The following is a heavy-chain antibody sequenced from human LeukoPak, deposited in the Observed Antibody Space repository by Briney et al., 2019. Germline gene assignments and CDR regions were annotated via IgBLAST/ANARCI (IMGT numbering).Heavy chain of an antibody. Sequence: GRSLRLSCAAFGFSFSNYGMHWVRQAPGKGLEWLALMSYDGKKEAYADSVKGRFTISRDNSKNTLSLQMNSLRAEDTAVYYCARHYYDSSGYMYYFDYWGQGTLVTVSS. J-gene: IGHJ4*02. CDR2: MSYDGKKE. D-gene: IGHD3-22*01. CDR3: ARHYYDSSGYMYYFDY. CDR1: GFSFSNYG. V-gene: IGHV3-30*03.